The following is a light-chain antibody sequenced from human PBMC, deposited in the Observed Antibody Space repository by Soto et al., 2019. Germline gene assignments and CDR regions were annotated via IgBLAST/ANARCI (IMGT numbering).Light chain of an antibody. CDR1: QSITYW. Sequence: GDRVTITCRASQSITYWLAWYQQKPGRAPKLLIYDVFNLQSGVPSRFSGSGSGTEITLTISSLQPDDSATYYCQQYHSFSFTFGQGTRLEIK. V-gene: IGKV1-5*01. J-gene: IGKJ5*01. CDR3: QQYHSFSFT. CDR2: DVF.